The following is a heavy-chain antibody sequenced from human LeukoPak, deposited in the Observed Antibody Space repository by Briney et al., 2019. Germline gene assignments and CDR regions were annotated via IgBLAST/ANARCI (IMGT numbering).Heavy chain of an antibody. CDR3: ARAATVEY. D-gene: IGHD4-17*01. Sequence: SETLSLTCAVYGGSFSGYYWSWIRQPPGKGLEWIGEINHSGSTNYNPSLKSRVTLSVDTSKNQFSLKLSSVTAADTAVYYCARAATVEYWGQGTLVTVSS. V-gene: IGHV4-34*01. CDR1: GGSFSGYY. J-gene: IGHJ4*02. CDR2: INHSGST.